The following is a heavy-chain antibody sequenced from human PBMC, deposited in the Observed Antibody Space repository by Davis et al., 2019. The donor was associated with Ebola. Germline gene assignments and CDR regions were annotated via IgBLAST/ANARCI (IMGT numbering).Heavy chain of an antibody. D-gene: IGHD4-11*01. V-gene: IGHV5-51*01. CDR1: GYSFSSYY. Sequence: GESLKISCKASGYSFSSYYIGWVRQMPGKGLEWMGVIYPGESDTRYSPSFQGQVTISADKSITTAYLQWSSLKASDTAMYYCARNSNYDYFDPWGRGTLVSVSS. CDR2: IYPGESDT. CDR3: ARNSNYDYFDP. J-gene: IGHJ2*01.